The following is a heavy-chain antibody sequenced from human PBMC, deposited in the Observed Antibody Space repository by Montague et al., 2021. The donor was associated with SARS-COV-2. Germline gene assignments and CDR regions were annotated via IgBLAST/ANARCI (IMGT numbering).Heavy chain of an antibody. CDR3: AKDFSNWVVATQA. J-gene: IGHJ5*02. D-gene: IGHD2-15*01. CDR2: IDVTGDHV. Sequence: SLRLSCAASGFTFSDSVMSWVRQAPGKGLEWVSTIDVTGDHVHDAESVKGRFTISRDSSKNTLYLQMHSLRAEDTAGYYWAKDFSNWVVATQAWGQGTLVTVSS. CDR1: GFTFSDSV. V-gene: IGHV3-23*01.